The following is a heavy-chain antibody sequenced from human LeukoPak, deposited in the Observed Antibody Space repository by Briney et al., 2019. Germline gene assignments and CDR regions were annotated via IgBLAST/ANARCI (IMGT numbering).Heavy chain of an antibody. CDR1: GGSISSSSYY. CDR3: ARYYGSGSFPYN. V-gene: IGHV4-39*07. J-gene: IGHJ4*02. Sequence: PETLSLTCTVSGGSISSSSYYWGWIRQPPGKGLEWIGSIYYSGSTYYNPSLKSRVTISVDTSKNQFSLKLSSVTAADTAVYYCARYYGSGSFPYNWSQGTLVTVSS. D-gene: IGHD3-10*01. CDR2: IYYSGST.